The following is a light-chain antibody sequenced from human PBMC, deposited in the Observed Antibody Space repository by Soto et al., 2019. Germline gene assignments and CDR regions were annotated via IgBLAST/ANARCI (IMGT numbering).Light chain of an antibody. Sequence: VVMSQSPLSLPVTLGQPASISCRASQSPVHSDGNTYVNRXQQRTGQSPXXLIYKISNRDSELPDRDSGRGAGTDYTRQISSVETEDLGVQYCMQGTHRPRPFGHGTQV. J-gene: IGKJ1*01. V-gene: IGKV2-30*02. CDR1: QSPVHSDGNTY. CDR2: KIS. CDR3: MQGTHRPRP.